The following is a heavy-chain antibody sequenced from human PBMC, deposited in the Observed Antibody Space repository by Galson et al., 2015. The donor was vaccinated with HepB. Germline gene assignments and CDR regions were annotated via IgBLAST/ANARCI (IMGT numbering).Heavy chain of an antibody. Sequence: SLRLSCAASGFMFSGYAMSWVRQAPGKGLERVSGISGSGVNTYYADSVNGRFTISRDNSKNTLSLQMNSLRTDDTAVYYCAKDRASSLAAAVTGSWGRGTLVTVSS. V-gene: IGHV3-23*01. CDR1: GFMFSGYA. CDR2: ISGSGVNT. CDR3: AKDRASSLAAAVTGS. J-gene: IGHJ4*02. D-gene: IGHD6-13*01.